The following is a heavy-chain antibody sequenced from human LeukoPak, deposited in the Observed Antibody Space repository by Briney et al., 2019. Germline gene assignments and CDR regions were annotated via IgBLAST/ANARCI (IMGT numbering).Heavy chain of an antibody. D-gene: IGHD6-25*01. CDR2: IKKDGSEN. CDR3: ARSLAGFDY. Sequence: GGSLRLSCAASGFTFSSYWMSWVRQAPGKGLEWVANIKKDGSENYYVDSVKGRFTISRDNAKKSLYLQMKSLRAEDTAVYYCARSLAGFDYWGQGTLVTVSS. J-gene: IGHJ4*02. CDR1: GFTFSSYW. V-gene: IGHV3-7*01.